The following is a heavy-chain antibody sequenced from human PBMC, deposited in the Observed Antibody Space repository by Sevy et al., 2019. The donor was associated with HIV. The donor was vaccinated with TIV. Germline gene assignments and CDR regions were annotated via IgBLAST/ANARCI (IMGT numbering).Heavy chain of an antibody. CDR2: IHSDGST. Sequence: GGSLRLSCAASGFSFSTSWMHWVRQVPGKGLVWVSRIHSDGSTIYADSVKGRFTISRDNAKNTLYLQLNSLRAEDTAIYYCARDHYYTIDYWGQGTLVNVSS. CDR1: GFSFSTSW. CDR3: ARDHYYTIDY. J-gene: IGHJ4*02. D-gene: IGHD3-3*01. V-gene: IGHV3-74*01.